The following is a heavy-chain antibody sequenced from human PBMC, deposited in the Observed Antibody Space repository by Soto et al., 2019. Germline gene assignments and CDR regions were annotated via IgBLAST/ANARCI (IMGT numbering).Heavy chain of an antibody. CDR2: MNPNSGNT. CDR1: GYTFTSYD. Sequence: ASVKVSCKASGYTFTSYDINWVRQATGQGLEWMGWMNPNSGNTGYAQKFQGRVTMTRNTSISTAYMELSSLRSEDTAVYYCARGVKGYFDWRTWLYYYYMDVWGKGTTVTVSS. D-gene: IGHD3-9*01. CDR3: ARGVKGYFDWRTWLYYYYMDV. J-gene: IGHJ6*03. V-gene: IGHV1-8*01.